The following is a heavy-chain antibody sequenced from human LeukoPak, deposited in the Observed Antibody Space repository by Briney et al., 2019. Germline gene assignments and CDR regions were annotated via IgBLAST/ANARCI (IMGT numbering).Heavy chain of an antibody. CDR3: ARWRYYDGSGYLE. Sequence: PSETLSLTCSVSGDSISRSDSYWDWIRQPPGKGLEWIGTTYYSGRTYYSPSLKGRVTVSVDTSNNQFSLNLRSVTATDTAVYYCARWRYYDGSGYLEWGQGTLLSVSS. D-gene: IGHD3-22*01. CDR2: TYYSGRT. V-gene: IGHV4-39*01. J-gene: IGHJ1*01. CDR1: GDSISRSDSY.